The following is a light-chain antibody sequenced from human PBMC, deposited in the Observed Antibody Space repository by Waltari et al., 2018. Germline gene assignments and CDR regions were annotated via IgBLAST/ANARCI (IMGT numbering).Light chain of an antibody. J-gene: IGLJ3*02. Sequence: SYVLTQPPSVSVAPGETARITCGGNYIGSKSVHWYQQRPGQAPVLFIFTDGDRPSGIPERFSGSNSGNTATLTISRVEAGDEADFFCQVWDGTSDHVVFGGGTKLTVL. CDR1: YIGSKS. CDR3: QVWDGTSDHVV. CDR2: TDG. V-gene: IGLV3-21*04.